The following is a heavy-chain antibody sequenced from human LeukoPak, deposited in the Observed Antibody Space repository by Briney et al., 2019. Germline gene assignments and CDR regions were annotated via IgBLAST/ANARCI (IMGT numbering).Heavy chain of an antibody. CDR2: INHSGST. V-gene: IGHV4-34*01. Sequence: PSETLSLTCAVYGGSFSGYYWSWIRQPPGKGLEWIGEINHSGSTNYNPSLKSRVTISVDTSKNQFSLKLSSVTAADTAVYYCARTKTYYYDSSGYYLSGYYFDYWGQGTLVTVSS. CDR1: GGSFSGYY. CDR3: ARTKTYYYDSSGYYLSGYYFDY. J-gene: IGHJ4*02. D-gene: IGHD3-22*01.